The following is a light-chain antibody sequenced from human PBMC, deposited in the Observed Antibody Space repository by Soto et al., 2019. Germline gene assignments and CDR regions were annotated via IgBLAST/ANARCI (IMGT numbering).Light chain of an antibody. CDR1: QSVSPSS. J-gene: IGKJ5*01. CDR3: QQYNNWPPIT. CDR2: GAS. V-gene: IGKV3-20*01. Sequence: EILLTQSPGTLSLSPGERATLSCRASQSVSPSSLAWYQQRPGQSPRLLIYGASSRATGIPDRFSGRGSGTDFTLIISRLEPEDFAVYYCQQYNNWPPITFGQGTRLEIK.